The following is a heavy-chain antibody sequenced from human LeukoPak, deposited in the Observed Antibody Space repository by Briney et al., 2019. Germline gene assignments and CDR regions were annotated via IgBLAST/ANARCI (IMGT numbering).Heavy chain of an antibody. CDR2: XXXXXXTI. CDR1: GFTFSSYS. D-gene: IGHD3-3*01. J-gene: IGHJ6*03. V-gene: IGHV3-48*02. CDR3: ARASYYDFWSGYSSDYYYYMDV. Sequence: GGSLRLSCAASGFTFSSYSMNWVRQAPGKGLEWVSXXXXXXXTIYYADSVKGRFTISRDNAKNSLYLQMNSLRDEDTAVYYCARASYYDFWSGYSSDYYYYMDVWGKGTTVTVSS.